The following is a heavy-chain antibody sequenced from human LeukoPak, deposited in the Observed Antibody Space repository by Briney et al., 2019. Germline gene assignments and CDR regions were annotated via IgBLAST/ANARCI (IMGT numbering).Heavy chain of an antibody. V-gene: IGHV3-21*01. J-gene: IGHJ6*03. CDR2: ISSSSSYI. Sequence: GGSLRLSCAVSGFTFSSYTINWVRQAPGKGLEWVSSISSSSSYIYYADSVEGRFTISRDNAKNSLSLQMNSLRAEDTAVYYCARDRLLEDRDYHYYYYMDVWGIGTTVTVSS. D-gene: IGHD1-1*01. CDR3: ARDRLLEDRDYHYYYYMDV. CDR1: GFTFSSYT.